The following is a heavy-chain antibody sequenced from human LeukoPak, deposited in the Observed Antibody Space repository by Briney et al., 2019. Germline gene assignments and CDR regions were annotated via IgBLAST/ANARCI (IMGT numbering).Heavy chain of an antibody. D-gene: IGHD2-15*01. CDR3: ARLTGGTRLDY. CDR2: INPNSGGT. J-gene: IGHJ4*02. V-gene: IGHV1-2*02. Sequence: ASVKLCCYASGSTFTRYYINWGRQAPGHGLEWMGWINPNSGGTNYAQKSQGRVTMTRDTSISTAYMELRRLRSDDTAVYYCARLTGGTRLDYWGQGTLVTVSS. CDR1: GSTFTRYY.